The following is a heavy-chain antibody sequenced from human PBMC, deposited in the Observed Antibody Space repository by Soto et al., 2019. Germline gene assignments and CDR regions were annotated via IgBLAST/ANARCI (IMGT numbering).Heavy chain of an antibody. V-gene: IGHV4-59*01. CDR3: ARGSGSYSSNLAY. J-gene: IGHJ4*02. Sequence: SETLSLTCTVSGGSISTSYWSWIRQPPGKGLEWIGYIYYSGSTNYNPSLKSRVTISVDTSKNQFSLNLSSVTAADTAVYYCARGSGSYSSNLAYWGQGTLVTVSS. CDR1: GGSISTSY. D-gene: IGHD1-26*01. CDR2: IYYSGST.